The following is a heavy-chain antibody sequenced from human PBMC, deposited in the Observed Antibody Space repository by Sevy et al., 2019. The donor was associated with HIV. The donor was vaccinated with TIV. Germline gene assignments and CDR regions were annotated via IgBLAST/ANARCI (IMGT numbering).Heavy chain of an antibody. CDR2: ISWNSGSI. J-gene: IGHJ6*02. CDR1: GFTFDDYA. D-gene: IGHD1-26*01. V-gene: IGHV3-9*01. Sequence: GGSLRLSCAASGFTFDDYAMHWVRQAPGKGLEWVSGISWNSGSIGYADSVRGRFTISRDNAKNSLYLQMNSLGAEDTALYYCAKDSSYSGSYYYGMDVWGQGTTVTVSS. CDR3: AKDSSYSGSYYYGMDV.